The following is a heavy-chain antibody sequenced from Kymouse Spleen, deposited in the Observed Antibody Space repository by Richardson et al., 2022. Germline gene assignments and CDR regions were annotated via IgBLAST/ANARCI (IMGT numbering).Heavy chain of an antibody. J-gene: IGHJ6*02. D-gene: IGHD6-19*01. Sequence: QVQLQESGPGLVKPSETLSLTCTVSGGSVSSGSYYWSWIRQPPGKGLEWIGYIYYSGSTNYNPSLKSRVTISVDTSKNQFSLKLSSVTAADTAVYYCAGYSSGRDYYYYGMDVWGQGTTVTVSS. V-gene: IGHV4-61*01. CDR1: GGSVSSGSYY. CDR2: IYYSGST. CDR3: AGYSSGRDYYYYGMDV.